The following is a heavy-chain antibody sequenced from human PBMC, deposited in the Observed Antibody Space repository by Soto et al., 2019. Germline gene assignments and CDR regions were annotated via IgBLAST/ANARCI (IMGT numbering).Heavy chain of an antibody. CDR3: ASDFAYVDS. Sequence: QVLLKESGPVLVKPSETLSLICTVYGGSLRSGNYHWSWIRQPPGKGLEWIGYVYHDGRTSYNPSLTSRVSISMDKSKNQFSLALYSVTTADTSVYFCASDFAYVDSRGQGTLVTVSS. D-gene: IGHD3-3*01. J-gene: IGHJ4*02. CDR1: GGSLRSGNYH. CDR2: VYHDGRT. V-gene: IGHV4-61*01.